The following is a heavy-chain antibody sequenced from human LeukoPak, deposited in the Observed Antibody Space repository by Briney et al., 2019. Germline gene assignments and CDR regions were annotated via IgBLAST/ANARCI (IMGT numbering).Heavy chain of an antibody. J-gene: IGHJ5*02. Sequence: SVKVSCKASGFTFTSSAMQWVRQARGQRLEWIGWIVVGSGNTNYAQKFQERVTITRDMSTSTTYMELSSLRSEDTAVYYCGTDLTMVRGVPRWFDPWGQGTLVTVSS. V-gene: IGHV1-58*02. CDR2: IVVGSGNT. CDR1: GFTFTSSA. D-gene: IGHD3-10*01. CDR3: GTDLTMVRGVPRWFDP.